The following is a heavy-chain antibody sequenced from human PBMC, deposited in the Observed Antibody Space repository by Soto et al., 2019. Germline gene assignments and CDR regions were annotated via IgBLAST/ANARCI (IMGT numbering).Heavy chain of an antibody. CDR1: GFTFDDYA. CDR3: EAHFDTSTAHSFDY. J-gene: IGHJ4*02. Sequence: EVQLEESGGGLVQPGRSLRLSCAASGFTFDDYAMHWVRQVPGKGLEWVSGISWNSGSIGYADSVKGRFTISRDNAKNPRYLQMTNRRPGAAGLYSGEAHFDTSTAHSFDYWAREPWSPSPQ. V-gene: IGHV3-9*01. CDR2: ISWNSGSI. D-gene: IGHD3-22*01.